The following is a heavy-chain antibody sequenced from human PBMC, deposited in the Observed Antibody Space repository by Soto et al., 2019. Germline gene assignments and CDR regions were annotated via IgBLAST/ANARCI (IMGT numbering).Heavy chain of an antibody. Sequence: EVQLVESGGGLVQPGGSLRLSCAASGFTFSSSWMRWVRQAPGKGLEWVANIKQDGSEKYYVDSVKGRFTISRDNAKNSLYLQMNSMRAEDTAVYYCARLTGTAALAFDIWGQGTMVTVSS. D-gene: IGHD1-20*01. J-gene: IGHJ3*02. CDR2: IKQDGSEK. CDR3: ARLTGTAALAFDI. V-gene: IGHV3-7*01. CDR1: GFTFSSSW.